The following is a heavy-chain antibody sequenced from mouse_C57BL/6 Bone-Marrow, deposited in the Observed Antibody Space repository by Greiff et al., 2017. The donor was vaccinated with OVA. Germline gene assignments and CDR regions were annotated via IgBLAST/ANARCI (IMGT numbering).Heavy chain of an antibody. CDR3: ARPTGGYFDV. D-gene: IGHD1-1*01. Sequence: EVKVVESGGDLVKPGGSLKLSCAASGFTFSSYGMSWVRPTPDKRLEWVATISSGGSYTYYPDSVKGRFTISRDNAKNTLYLQMSSLKSEDTAMYYCARPTGGYFDVWGTGTTVTVSS. J-gene: IGHJ1*03. CDR1: GFTFSSYG. CDR2: ISSGGSYT. V-gene: IGHV5-6*01.